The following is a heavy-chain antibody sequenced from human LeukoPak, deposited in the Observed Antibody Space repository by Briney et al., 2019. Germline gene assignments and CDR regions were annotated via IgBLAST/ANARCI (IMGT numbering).Heavy chain of an antibody. D-gene: IGHD6-6*01. CDR1: GLTFSSHT. V-gene: IGHV3-23*01. Sequence: GGSRRLSCAASGLTFSSHTMNWVRQAPGEGLEYTSSVTNGGTTYYADSVKGRFTISRDNSKSTLYLQMNSLRAEDTAVYYCAQRIAVRPFPFDNWGQGTLVTVSS. CDR2: VTNGGTT. CDR3: AQRIAVRPFPFDN. J-gene: IGHJ4*02.